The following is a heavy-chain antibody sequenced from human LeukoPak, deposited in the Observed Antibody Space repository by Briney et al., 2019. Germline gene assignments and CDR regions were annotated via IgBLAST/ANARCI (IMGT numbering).Heavy chain of an antibody. CDR3: AGVSPYSGSEAHLFDF. D-gene: IGHD5-12*01. CDR2: IYHSGNT. Sequence: PSETLSLTCTVSGYSISSGYYWGWIRPPPGKRLEWIGSIYHSGNTYYNPSLKSRVTISEDTAKNLSALKLSSVRAADTALYYCAGVSPYSGSEAHLFDFWGQGTLVTVSS. CDR1: GYSISSGYY. J-gene: IGHJ4*02. V-gene: IGHV4-38-2*02.